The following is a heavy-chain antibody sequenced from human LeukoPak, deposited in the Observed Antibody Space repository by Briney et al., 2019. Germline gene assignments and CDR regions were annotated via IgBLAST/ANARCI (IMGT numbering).Heavy chain of an antibody. Sequence: GGSLRLSCAASGFTFDDYAMHWVRQAPGKGLEWVSGIGWNSGGIVYADSVKGRFTISRDNAKNSLYLQMNSLGAEDTALYYCAKDQLITIFGVVSPDYWGQGTLVTVSS. V-gene: IGHV3-9*01. CDR3: AKDQLITIFGVVSPDY. CDR2: IGWNSGGI. CDR1: GFTFDDYA. D-gene: IGHD3-3*01. J-gene: IGHJ4*02.